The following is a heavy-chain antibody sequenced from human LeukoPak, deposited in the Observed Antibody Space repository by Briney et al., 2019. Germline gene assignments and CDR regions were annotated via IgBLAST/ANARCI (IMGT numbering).Heavy chain of an antibody. CDR2: IHYSGST. J-gene: IGHJ6*03. D-gene: IGHD1-26*01. CDR3: ARHSGTFYYYYYMDV. CDR1: GGSISSSSYY. V-gene: IGHV4-39*07. Sequence: SETLSLTCTVSGGSISSSSYYWGWIRQPPGKGLEWIGSIHYSGSTNYNPSLKSRVTISVDTSKNQFSLKLSSVTAADTAVYYCARHSGTFYYYYYMDVWGKGTSVTVPS.